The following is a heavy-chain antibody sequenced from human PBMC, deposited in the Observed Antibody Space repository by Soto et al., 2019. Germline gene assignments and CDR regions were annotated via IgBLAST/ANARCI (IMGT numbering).Heavy chain of an antibody. D-gene: IGHD3-10*01. Sequence: PSETQSLTCSVSGGSMSEYFWSWIRQSPGKGLEWIGYIYYLGGTDYNPSLKSRVTITVDTSKRQFSLRLTSVTAADTAVYYCARDGYDGSGSPYPAYWGPGTQVTVSS. CDR2: IYYLGGT. CDR3: ARDGYDGSGSPYPAY. CDR1: GGSMSEYF. V-gene: IGHV4-59*01. J-gene: IGHJ4*02.